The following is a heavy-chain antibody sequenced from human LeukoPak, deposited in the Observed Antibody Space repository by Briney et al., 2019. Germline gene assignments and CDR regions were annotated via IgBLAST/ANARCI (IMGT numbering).Heavy chain of an antibody. CDR3: AKDTPGRGVVVPAAIFDY. V-gene: IGHV4-4*07. J-gene: IGHJ4*02. D-gene: IGHD2-2*01. CDR1: GGSISSYY. Sequence: SETLSLTCTVSGGSISSYYWSWIRQPAGKGLEWIGRIYTSGSTNYNPSLKSRVTMSVDTSKNQFSLKLSSVTAADTAVYYCAKDTPGRGVVVPAAIFDYWGQGTLVTVSS. CDR2: IYTSGST.